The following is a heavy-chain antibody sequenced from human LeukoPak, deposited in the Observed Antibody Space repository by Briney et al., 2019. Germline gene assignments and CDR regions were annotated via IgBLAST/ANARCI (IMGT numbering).Heavy chain of an antibody. Sequence: GGSLRLSCAASGFTVSSNYMSWVRQAPGKGLEWVSVIYSGGSTYYADSVKGRFTISKDNSKNTLYLQMNSLRAEDTAVYYCARDSFYYDILTGYSTWGQGTLVTVSS. V-gene: IGHV3-53*01. J-gene: IGHJ5*02. D-gene: IGHD3-9*01. CDR1: GFTVSSNY. CDR2: IYSGGST. CDR3: ARDSFYYDILTGYST.